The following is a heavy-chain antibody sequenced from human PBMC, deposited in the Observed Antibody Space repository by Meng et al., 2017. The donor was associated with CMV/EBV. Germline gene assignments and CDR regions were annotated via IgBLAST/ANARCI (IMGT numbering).Heavy chain of an antibody. J-gene: IGHJ5*02. CDR1: GFTFSSYS. Sequence: GESLKISCAASGFTFSSYSMNWVRQAPGKGLEWVSSISSSSSYIYYADSVEGRFTISRDNAKNSLYLQMNSLRAEDTAVYYCASANAWGQGTLVTVSS. V-gene: IGHV3-21*01. CDR2: ISSSSSYI. CDR3: ASANA.